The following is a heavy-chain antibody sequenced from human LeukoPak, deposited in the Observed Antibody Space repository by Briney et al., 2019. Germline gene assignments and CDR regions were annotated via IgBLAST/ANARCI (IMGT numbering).Heavy chain of an antibody. J-gene: IGHJ3*02. D-gene: IGHD5-24*01. CDR3: VKGPERWLHLDAFHI. V-gene: IGHV3-30*02. Sequence: DSVTGRFTIARDNFKNTLYLQMNSLRPEDTAFYFCVKGPERWLHLDAFHIWGQGTMVTVSS.